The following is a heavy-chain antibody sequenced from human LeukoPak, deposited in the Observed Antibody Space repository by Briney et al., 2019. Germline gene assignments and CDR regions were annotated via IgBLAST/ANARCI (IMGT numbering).Heavy chain of an antibody. Sequence: GGSLRLSCAASGFTVSSNYMSWVRQAPGKGLQWVLVIYSGGGTYYADSVKGRFTISRDNSKNTLYLQMNNVRPEDTAMYYCARDPTYYYFDYWGQGTLVPVPS. CDR2: IYSGGGT. CDR1: GFTVSSNY. J-gene: IGHJ4*02. D-gene: IGHD1-26*01. V-gene: IGHV3-66*02. CDR3: ARDPTYYYFDY.